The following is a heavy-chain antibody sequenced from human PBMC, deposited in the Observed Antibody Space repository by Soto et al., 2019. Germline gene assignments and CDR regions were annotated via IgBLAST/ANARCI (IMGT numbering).Heavy chain of an antibody. CDR1: GGTFSSYR. CDR2: IVPIYRTA. CDR3: VRDSGAKLSSS. D-gene: IGHD6-13*01. J-gene: IGHJ4*02. Sequence: SVKVSCKASGGTFSSYRINWVRQAPGQGLEWMGGIVPIYRTADSAQEFQGRVTITADESARTAYMELRSLKSRDTAVYYCVRDSGAKLSSSWGQGTLVTV. V-gene: IGHV1-69*13.